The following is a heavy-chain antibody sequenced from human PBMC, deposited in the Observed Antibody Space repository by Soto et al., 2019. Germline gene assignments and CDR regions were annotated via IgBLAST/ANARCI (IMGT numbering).Heavy chain of an antibody. CDR1: GFTFSSYA. CDR3: ARDDGGWELPANY. D-gene: IGHD1-26*01. V-gene: IGHV3-30-3*01. Sequence: QVQLVESGGGVVQPGRSLRLSCAASGFTFSSYAMHWVRQAPGKGLEWVAVISYDGSNKYYADSVKGRFTISRDNSKNTLYLQMNSVRAEDTAVYYCARDDGGWELPANYWGQGTLVTVSS. J-gene: IGHJ4*02. CDR2: ISYDGSNK.